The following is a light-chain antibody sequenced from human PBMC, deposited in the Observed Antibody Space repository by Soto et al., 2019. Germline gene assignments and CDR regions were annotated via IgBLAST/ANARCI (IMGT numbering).Light chain of an antibody. V-gene: IGKV3-20*01. CDR2: VAS. CDR3: LQYGVPLWT. Sequence: EIALTQSPGTLSLSPGERATLSCRASQSVTANYLAWYQQRPGQAPRLLIYVASIGATGVPDRFSGSGSGTDFTLTISRLEPEDFAVYYCLQYGVPLWTFGQGTTVEIK. J-gene: IGKJ1*01. CDR1: QSVTANY.